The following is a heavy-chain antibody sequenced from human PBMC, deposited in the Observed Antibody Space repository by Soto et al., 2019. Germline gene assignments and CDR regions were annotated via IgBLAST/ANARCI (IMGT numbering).Heavy chain of an antibody. D-gene: IGHD2-15*01. Sequence: GASVKVSCKASGYTFTSYAMHWVRQAPGQRLEWMGWINAGNGNTKYSQKFQGRVTITRDTSASTAYMELSSLRSEDTAVYYFAGSPPVYCSGGSCYQQVFDYWGQGTLVTVSS. V-gene: IGHV1-3*01. CDR1: GYTFTSYA. CDR3: AGSPPVYCSGGSCYQQVFDY. CDR2: INAGNGNT. J-gene: IGHJ4*02.